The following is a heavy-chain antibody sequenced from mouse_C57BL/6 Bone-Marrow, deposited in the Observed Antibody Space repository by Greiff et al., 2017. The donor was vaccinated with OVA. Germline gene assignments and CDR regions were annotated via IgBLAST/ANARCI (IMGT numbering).Heavy chain of an antibody. Sequence: EVQLVESGGGLVKPGGSLKLSCAASGFTFSSYTMSWVRQTPEKRLEWVATISGGGGNTYYPDSVKGRFTISRDNAKNTLYLQMSSLRSEDTALYYCARLSFYSYYFDYWCQGTTLTVSS. J-gene: IGHJ2*01. CDR3: ARLSFYSYYFDY. CDR2: ISGGGGNT. D-gene: IGHD2-1*01. V-gene: IGHV5-9*01. CDR1: GFTFSSYT.